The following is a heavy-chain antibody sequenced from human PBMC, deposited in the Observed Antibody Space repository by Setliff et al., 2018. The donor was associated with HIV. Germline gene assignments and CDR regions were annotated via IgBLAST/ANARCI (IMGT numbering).Heavy chain of an antibody. V-gene: IGHV3-7*03. D-gene: IGHD3-22*01. CDR2: INQDGSEK. J-gene: IGHJ4*02. CDR3: ARAYNVYDYRFDSSGYDY. Sequence: GGSLRLSCVASGFSISDYWMSWVRQAPGRGLEWAANINQDGSEKYYVDSVKGRFTISRDNAKNSLYLQMNSLKAEDTAVYYCARAYNVYDYRFDSSGYDYWGQGTLVTVSS. CDR1: GFSISDYW.